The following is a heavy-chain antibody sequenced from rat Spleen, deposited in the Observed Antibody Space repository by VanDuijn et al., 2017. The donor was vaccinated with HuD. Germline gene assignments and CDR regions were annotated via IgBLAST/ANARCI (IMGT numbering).Heavy chain of an antibody. J-gene: IGHJ4*01. CDR2: ISYDGLVP. V-gene: IGHV5-29*01. CDR3: ARHRLYFYYGSYYYSRVMDA. D-gene: IGHD1-12*02. CDR1: GFTFSDYY. Sequence: EVQLVESDGGLVQPGRSLKLSCAASGFTFSDYYMAWFRQAPTKGLEWVASISYDGLVPYYRDSVKGRCTISRDNSESTLYLQMDSLRSEDTATYYCARHRLYFYYGSYYYSRVMDAWGQGASVTVSS.